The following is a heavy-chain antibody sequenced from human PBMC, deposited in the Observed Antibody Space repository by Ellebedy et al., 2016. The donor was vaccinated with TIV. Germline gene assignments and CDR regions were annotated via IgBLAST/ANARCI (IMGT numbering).Heavy chain of an antibody. V-gene: IGHV5-51*01. CDR3: ASQVEMATIIEGYYGMDV. CDR2: IYPGDSDT. D-gene: IGHD5-24*01. Sequence: KVSCXGSGYSFTSYWIGWVRQMPGKGLEWMGIIYPGDSDTRYSPSFQGQVTISADKSISTAYLQWSSLKASDTAMYYCASQVEMATIIEGYYGMDVWGQGTTVTVSS. CDR1: GYSFTSYW. J-gene: IGHJ6*02.